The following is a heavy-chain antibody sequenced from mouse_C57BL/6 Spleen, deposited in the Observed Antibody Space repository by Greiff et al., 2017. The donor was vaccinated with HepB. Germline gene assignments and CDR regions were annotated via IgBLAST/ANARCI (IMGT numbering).Heavy chain of an antibody. D-gene: IGHD2-2*01. Sequence: LQESGAELVRPGTSVKVSCKASGYAFTNYLIEWVKQRPGQGLEWIGVINPGSGGTNYNEKFKGKATLTADKSSSTAYMQLSSLTSEDSAVYFCARFGYDWYFDVWGTGTTVTVSS. V-gene: IGHV1-54*01. CDR2: INPGSGGT. CDR3: ARFGYDWYFDV. CDR1: GYAFTNYL. J-gene: IGHJ1*03.